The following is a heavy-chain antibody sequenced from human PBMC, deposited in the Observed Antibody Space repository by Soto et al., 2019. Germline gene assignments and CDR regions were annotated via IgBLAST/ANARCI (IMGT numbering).Heavy chain of an antibody. V-gene: IGHV4-59*01. CDR1: GASITSYF. J-gene: IGHJ5*02. CDR3: AREIGNNYFYP. CDR2: AYYSGRT. Sequence: QVLLQESGPGLVKPSETLSLTFTVSGASITSYFWRWIRQPPGKGLEWLGYAYYSGRTEYNPSLKSRLTILVDTSKKQFSLKLTSVTPADTAVYYCAREIGNNYFYPLGQGTLVTVSS.